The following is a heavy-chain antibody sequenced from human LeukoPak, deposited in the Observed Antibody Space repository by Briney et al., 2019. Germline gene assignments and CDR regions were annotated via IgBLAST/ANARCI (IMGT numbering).Heavy chain of an antibody. CDR1: GFTFSTYS. CDR3: AKGWGIPIFGVVTN. CDR2: ISSGSSSI. J-gene: IGHJ4*02. V-gene: IGHV3-48*01. Sequence: PGGSLRLSCAASGFTFSTYSMIWVRQAPGKALEWVSYISSGSSSIYYADSVKGRFTISRDNAKNSLYLQMNSLRAEDTAVYYCAKGWGIPIFGVVTNWGQGTLVTVSS. D-gene: IGHD3-3*01.